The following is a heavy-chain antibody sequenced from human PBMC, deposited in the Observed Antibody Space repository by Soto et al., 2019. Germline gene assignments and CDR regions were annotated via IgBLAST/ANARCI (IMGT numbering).Heavy chain of an antibody. V-gene: IGHV1-46*03. J-gene: IGHJ4*02. D-gene: IGHD3-22*01. Sequence: VQLVQSGAEVKRPGASVKISCKASGDTLSTYYMHWARQAPGQGLEWMGIINPRSGKTNYPQKFQVRVTMTRDTSTTTVYMELSTLRSEDTAMYYCARGVGYSDSSGYPFDYWGQGTLVTVSS. CDR1: GDTLSTYY. CDR3: ARGVGYSDSSGYPFDY. CDR2: INPRSGKT.